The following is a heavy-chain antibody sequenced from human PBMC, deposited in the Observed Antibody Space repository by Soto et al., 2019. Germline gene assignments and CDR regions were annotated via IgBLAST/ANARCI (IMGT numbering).Heavy chain of an antibody. D-gene: IGHD2-8*02. CDR2: ISAYNGNT. CDR3: ARKVGYGFLDNPLDY. V-gene: IGHV1-18*01. CDR1: GYTFTSYG. Sequence: ASVKVSCKASGYTFTSYGISWVRQAPGQGLEWMGWISAYNGNTNYAQKLQGRVTMTTDTSTSTAYMELRSLRSDDTAVYYCARKVGYGFLDNPLDYWGQGTLVTVSS. J-gene: IGHJ4*02.